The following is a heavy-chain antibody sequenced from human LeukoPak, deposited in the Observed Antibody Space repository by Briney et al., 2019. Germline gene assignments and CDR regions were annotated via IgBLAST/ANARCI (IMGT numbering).Heavy chain of an antibody. J-gene: IGHJ5*02. V-gene: IGHV4-39*01. D-gene: IGHD2-2*01. CDR3: ARPDCSSTGCYPGGTWFDP. CDR2: IYYSGDT. Sequence: SETLSLTCTVSGGSISSSTSSWGWIRQPPGKGLEWIGTIYYSGDTYYNPSLKSRVTMSVHTSKNQFSLKLSSVTAADTAVYYCARPDCSSTGCYPGGTWFDPWGQGTLVTVSS. CDR1: GGSISSSTSS.